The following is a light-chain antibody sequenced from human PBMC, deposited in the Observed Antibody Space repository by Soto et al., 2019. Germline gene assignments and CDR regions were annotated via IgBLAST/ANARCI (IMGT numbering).Light chain of an antibody. V-gene: IGKV3-11*01. CDR3: QQRSNWPSGT. CDR1: QSVSSY. J-gene: IGKJ2*02. Sequence: EIVLTQSQATLSLSPGERATLSCRASQSVSSYLAWYQQKPGQAPRLLIYDASNRATGIPARFSGSGSVTDFTLTISSLEPEDFAVYFCQQRSNWPSGTFGQGTKLEIK. CDR2: DAS.